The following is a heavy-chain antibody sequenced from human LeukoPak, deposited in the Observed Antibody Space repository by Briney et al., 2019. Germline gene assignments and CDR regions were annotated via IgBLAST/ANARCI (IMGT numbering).Heavy chain of an antibody. CDR3: ARYGLVEFRNAFQY. CDR2: IHDRGSD. CDR1: GASITTTNFW. D-gene: IGHD6-6*01. J-gene: IGHJ1*01. V-gene: IGHV4-61*01. Sequence: SETLSLTCSVSGASITTTNFWWTWIRQSPGRGLEWIGYIHDRGSDKYNPALESRATLSVDTSKNQFSLKLKSVTAADTAVYYCARYGLVEFRNAFQYWGQGILVSVSS.